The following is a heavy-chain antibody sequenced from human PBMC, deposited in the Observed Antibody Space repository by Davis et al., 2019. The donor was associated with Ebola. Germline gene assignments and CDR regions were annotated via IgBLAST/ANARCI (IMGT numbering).Heavy chain of an antibody. J-gene: IGHJ6*02. CDR3: AREDFYSGPLGYYGLDV. V-gene: IGHV3-74*01. CDR1: GFTFSSYP. CDR2: INSDGSRT. D-gene: IGHD3-3*01. Sequence: HTGGSLRLSCAASGFTFSSYPMHWVRQAAGKGLVWVSSINSDGSRTHYADSVKGRFTISRDSAKNSMYLQMKSLRDEDTAIYYCAREDFYSGPLGYYGLDVRGQGTTVTVSS.